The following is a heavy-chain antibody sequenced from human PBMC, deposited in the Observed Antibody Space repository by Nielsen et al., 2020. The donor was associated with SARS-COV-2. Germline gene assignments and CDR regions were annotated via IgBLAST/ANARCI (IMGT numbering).Heavy chain of an antibody. CDR3: AKDQRNYYGSGSNWFDP. V-gene: IGHV3-30*18. D-gene: IGHD3-10*01. J-gene: IGHJ5*02. CDR2: ISYDGSNK. Sequence: GGSLRLSCAASGFTFSSYGMHWVRQAPGKGLEWVAVISYDGSNKYYANSVKGRFTISRGNSKNTLYLQMNSLRAEDTAVYYCAKDQRNYYGSGSNWFDPWGQGTLVTVSS. CDR1: GFTFSSYG.